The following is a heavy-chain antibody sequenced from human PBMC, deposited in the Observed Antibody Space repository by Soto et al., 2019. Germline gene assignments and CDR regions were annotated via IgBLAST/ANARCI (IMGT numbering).Heavy chain of an antibody. Sequence: QLQLQESGSGLVKPSQTLSLTCAVSGGSISSGGYSWSWIRQPPGKGLEGIGYIYHSGSTYYNPSLKSRVTISVDRAKNQLTLKLSSVTAADTAVYYCARDRQVNWFDPWGQGTLVTVSS. V-gene: IGHV4-30-2*01. CDR2: IYHSGST. J-gene: IGHJ5*02. CDR1: GGSISSGGYS. CDR3: ARDRQVNWFDP.